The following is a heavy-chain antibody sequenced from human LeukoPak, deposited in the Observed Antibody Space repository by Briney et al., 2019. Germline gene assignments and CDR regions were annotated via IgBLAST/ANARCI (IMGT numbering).Heavy chain of an antibody. D-gene: IGHD1-14*01. CDR2: MNPEETTT. CDR1: GFTFSRFW. J-gene: IGHJ4*02. V-gene: IGHV3-74*01. Sequence: GGSLRLSCAASGFTFSRFWMHWVRQAPGKGLVWVSRMNPEETTTTYADSVKGRFTISRDNAKNTLYLQMNSLRAEDTAVYYCTRGGIEPFDYWGLGTLVTVSS. CDR3: TRGGIEPFDY.